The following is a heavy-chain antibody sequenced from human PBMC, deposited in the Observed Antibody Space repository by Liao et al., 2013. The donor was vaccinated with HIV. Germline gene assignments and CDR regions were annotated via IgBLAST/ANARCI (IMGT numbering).Heavy chain of an antibody. Sequence: QVRLQQWGAGLLKPSETLSLTCAVYGGSFTPYSWTWVRQSPGKGLEWLGEINHSRNSTSIPSLESRVTMSLDTSKNQFSLKLSSVTAADTAVYYCVTLDTAVDRFDSWGQGTLVTVSS. CDR1: GGSFTPYS. CDR3: VTLDTAVDRFDS. CDR2: INHSRNS. D-gene: IGHD5-18*01. J-gene: IGHJ4*02. V-gene: IGHV4-34*01.